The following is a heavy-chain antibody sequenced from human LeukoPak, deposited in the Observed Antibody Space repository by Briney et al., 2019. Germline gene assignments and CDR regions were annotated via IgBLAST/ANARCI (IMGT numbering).Heavy chain of an antibody. D-gene: IGHD3-16*02. J-gene: IGHJ4*02. V-gene: IGHV1-2*02. CDR2: INPNSGGT. Sequence: ASVKVSCKASGYTFTGYYMHWVRQASGQGLEWMGWINPNSGGTNYAQKFQGRVTMTRDTSISTAYMELSRLRSDDTAVYYCARSGSDYVWGSYRPLDYWGQGTLVTVSS. CDR1: GYTFTGYY. CDR3: ARSGSDYVWGSYRPLDY.